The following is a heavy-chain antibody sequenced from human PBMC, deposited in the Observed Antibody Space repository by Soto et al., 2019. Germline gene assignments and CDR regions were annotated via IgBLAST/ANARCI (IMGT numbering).Heavy chain of an antibody. V-gene: IGHV4-59*01. Sequence: QVQLQESGPGLVKPSETLSLTCTVSGGSISSDYWSWIRQPPGKGLEWIGYIYYSGSTNYNPSLKSRVTISVDTSKNQFSLKLSSVTAADTAGYYCARYGSGSSVWFDPWGQGTLVTVSS. D-gene: IGHD3-10*01. CDR1: GGSISSDY. J-gene: IGHJ5*02. CDR2: IYYSGST. CDR3: ARYGSGSSVWFDP.